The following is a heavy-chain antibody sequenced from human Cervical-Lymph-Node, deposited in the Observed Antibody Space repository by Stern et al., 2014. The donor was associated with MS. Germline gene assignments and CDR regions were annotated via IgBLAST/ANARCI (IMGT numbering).Heavy chain of an antibody. CDR3: ARHDGWLPHY. D-gene: IGHD5-12*01. CDR1: GGSISSSTYY. V-gene: IGHV4-39*01. CDR2: IYYSGTT. J-gene: IGHJ4*02. Sequence: QVQLQESGPGLVKPSETLSLTCSVSGGSISSSTYYWGWLRQPPGKGLEWIGSIYYSGTTYYNPSLKSRVTINTSTNQFSLRLTSVSAADTAVYYCARHDGWLPHYWSQGTLVTVSS.